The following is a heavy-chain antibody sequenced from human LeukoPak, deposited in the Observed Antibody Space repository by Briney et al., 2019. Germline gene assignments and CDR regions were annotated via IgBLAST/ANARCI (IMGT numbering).Heavy chain of an antibody. CDR2: ISWNSGSM. CDR3: VKDAREVPYYYQSGPLDY. V-gene: IGHV3-9*01. Sequence: GGSLRLSCVTSGFAFDDYATHWVRQAPGKGLEWVSGISWNSGSMEYADSVKGRFTISGDNAKKSLFLQMNSLRPEDTALYFCVKDAREVPYYYQSGPLDYWGQGTLVIVSS. CDR1: GFAFDDYA. J-gene: IGHJ4*02. D-gene: IGHD3-10*01.